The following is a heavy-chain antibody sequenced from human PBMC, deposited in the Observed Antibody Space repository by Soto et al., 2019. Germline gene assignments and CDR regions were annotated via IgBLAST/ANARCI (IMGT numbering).Heavy chain of an antibody. Sequence: SETLSLTCTVSGGSISSGDYYWSWIRQPPGKGLEWIGYIYYSGSTNYNPSLKSRVTISVDTSKNQFSLKLSSVTAADTAVYYCARVDRSSWYFDYWGQGTLVTVSS. CDR2: IYYSGST. V-gene: IGHV4-61*08. CDR1: GGSISSGDYY. CDR3: ARVDRSSWYFDY. D-gene: IGHD6-13*01. J-gene: IGHJ4*02.